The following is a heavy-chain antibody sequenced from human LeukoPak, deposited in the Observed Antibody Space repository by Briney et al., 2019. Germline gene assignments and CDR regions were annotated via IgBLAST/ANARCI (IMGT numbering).Heavy chain of an antibody. CDR3: VCEGDGYNTLFDY. J-gene: IGHJ4*02. D-gene: IGHD5-24*01. V-gene: IGHV3-30*04. CDR2: ISYDGSNK. CDR1: GFTFSNYA. Sequence: QTGGSLRLSCADSGFTFSNYAMHWVRQAPGKGLEWVAVISYDGSNKYYADSVKGRFTISRDNSKSTLYLQMNSLRAEDTAVYYCVCEGDGYNTLFDYWGQGTLVTVSS.